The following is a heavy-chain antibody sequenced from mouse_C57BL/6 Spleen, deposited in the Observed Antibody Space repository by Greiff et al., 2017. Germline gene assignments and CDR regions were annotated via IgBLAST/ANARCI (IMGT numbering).Heavy chain of an antibody. CDR3: AREDDYDLFDY. CDR2: IHPNSGST. J-gene: IGHJ2*01. CDR1: GYTFTSYW. V-gene: IGHV1-64*01. D-gene: IGHD2-4*01. Sequence: VKLQQPGAELVKPGASVKLSCKASGYTFTSYWMHWVKQRPGQGLEWIGMIHPNSGSTNYNEKFKSKGTLTVDKSSSTAYMHLSSLTSDDSTVYYFAREDDYDLFDYWGQGTTLTVSS.